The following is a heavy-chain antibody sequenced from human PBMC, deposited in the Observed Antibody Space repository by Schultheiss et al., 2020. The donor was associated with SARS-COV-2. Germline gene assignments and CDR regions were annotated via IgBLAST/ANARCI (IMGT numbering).Heavy chain of an antibody. D-gene: IGHD3-10*02. CDR1: GYSFTDHY. V-gene: IGHV1-2*02. J-gene: IGHJ4*02. CDR3: ARDCSGSGSVCY. Sequence: ASVKVSCKASGYSFTDHYVHWVRQAPGQGLEWMGWINPNSGGTNYAQKFQGRVTMTRDTSISTAYMELSRLRSDDTAVYYCARDCSGSGSVCYWGQGTLVTVSS. CDR2: INPNSGGT.